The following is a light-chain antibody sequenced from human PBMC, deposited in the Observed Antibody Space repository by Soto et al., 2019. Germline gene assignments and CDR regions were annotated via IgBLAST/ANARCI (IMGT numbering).Light chain of an antibody. CDR3: QQYSSSPS. V-gene: IGKV3-15*01. Sequence: EIVMTQSPATLSVSPGERATLSCRASQSVSSSLAWYQQKPGQAPRLLIYGASTRATGIPARFSGSGSGTDFTLTISSLQSEDFAVYYCQQYSSSPSFGQGTRLEIK. CDR2: GAS. CDR1: QSVSSS. J-gene: IGKJ5*01.